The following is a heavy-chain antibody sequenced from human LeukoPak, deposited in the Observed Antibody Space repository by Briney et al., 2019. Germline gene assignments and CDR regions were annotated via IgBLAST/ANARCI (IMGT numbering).Heavy chain of an antibody. V-gene: IGHV1-2*02. Sequence: ASVKVSCKASGYTFTGYYIHWVRQAPGQGLEWMGWINPYSGATNYAQKFQGRVTMTSDTSITTAYMELTRLRSDDTAVHYCVRDGACSSTSCQNFDYWGQGTLVTVPS. J-gene: IGHJ4*02. CDR3: VRDGACSSTSCQNFDY. D-gene: IGHD2-2*01. CDR2: INPYSGAT. CDR1: GYTFTGYY.